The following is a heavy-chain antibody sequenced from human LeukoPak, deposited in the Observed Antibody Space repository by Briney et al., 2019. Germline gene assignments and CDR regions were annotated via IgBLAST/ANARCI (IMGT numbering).Heavy chain of an antibody. CDR2: INANNDGS. V-gene: IGHV1-2*02. D-gene: IGHD3-3*01. J-gene: IGHJ3*02. CDR3: ARKRGVGVDTNAFDM. CDR1: GYTFTSYY. Sequence: GASVKVSCKASGYTFTSYYMHWVRQAPGQGLEWMGWINANNDGSVYAQKFQGRVTMTRDTSINTAYMELSRLRSDDTAVYYCARKRGVGVDTNAFDMWGQGTMVTVSS.